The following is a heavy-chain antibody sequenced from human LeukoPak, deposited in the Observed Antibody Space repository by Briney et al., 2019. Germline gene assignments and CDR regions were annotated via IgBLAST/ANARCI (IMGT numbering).Heavy chain of an antibody. V-gene: IGHV3-7*04. Sequence: GGSQRLSCAASGFTFTRYWMSWVRQAPGKGLEWVASIKEDGSERHYVDSVKGRFTISRDNVKNSLFLQMNGLRADDTAVYYCARDCLFDQDSGRYYYPAFDYWGQGSPVTVSS. CDR3: ARDCLFDQDSGRYYYPAFDY. D-gene: IGHD3-22*01. CDR2: IKEDGSER. J-gene: IGHJ4*02. CDR1: GFTFTRYW.